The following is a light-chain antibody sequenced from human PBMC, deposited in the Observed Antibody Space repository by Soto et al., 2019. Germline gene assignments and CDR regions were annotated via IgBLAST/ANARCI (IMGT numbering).Light chain of an antibody. J-gene: IGKJ5*01. V-gene: IGKV3-15*01. CDR3: QQYESSPIT. Sequence: EIVMTQSPGTLSVSPGERATLSCRAGQGVTTNFAWYQQKSGQSPRLLIYDVSIRATGVPARFSGTGSETDFTLTISGLQSEDSAVYFCQQYESSPITFGQGTRLEI. CDR1: QGVTTN. CDR2: DVS.